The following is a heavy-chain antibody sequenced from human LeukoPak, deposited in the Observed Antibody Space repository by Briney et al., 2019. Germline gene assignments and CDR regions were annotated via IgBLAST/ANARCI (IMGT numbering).Heavy chain of an antibody. CDR3: AKAEESDCGGDCLAAFDI. J-gene: IGHJ3*02. D-gene: IGHD2-21*02. CDR2: ISGSGGST. V-gene: IGHV3-23*01. CDR1: GFTFSSYS. Sequence: RPGGSLRLSCAASGFTFSSYSMNWVRQAPGKGLEWVSAISGSGGSTYYADSVKGRFTISRDNSKNTLYLQMNSLRAEDTAVYYCAKAEESDCGGDCLAAFDIWGQGTMVTVSS.